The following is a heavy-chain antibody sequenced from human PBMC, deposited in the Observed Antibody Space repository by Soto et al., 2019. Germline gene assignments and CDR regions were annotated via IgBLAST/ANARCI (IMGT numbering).Heavy chain of an antibody. CDR3: ARLEGCSSTSCYTD. V-gene: IGHV5-10-1*01. CDR1: GYSFTSYW. D-gene: IGHD2-2*02. J-gene: IGHJ4*02. CDR2: IDPSDSYT. Sequence: PGESLKVSCKGSGYSFTSYWISWVRQMPGKGLEWMGRIDPSDSYTNYSPSFQGHVTISADKSISTAYLQWSSLKASDTAMYYCARLEGCSSTSCYTDCGQGTLVTVSS.